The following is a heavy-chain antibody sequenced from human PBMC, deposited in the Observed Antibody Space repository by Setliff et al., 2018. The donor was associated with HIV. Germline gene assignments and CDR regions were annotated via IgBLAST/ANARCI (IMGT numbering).Heavy chain of an antibody. CDR1: GFTFSSDA. CDR3: ARGSKGESGSTTICDS. V-gene: IGHV3-23*01. Sequence: PGGSLRLSCAASGFTFSSDAMSWVRQAPGKGLEWVSAVSGGGGSTYYADSVKGRFTISRDKFKNTLYLQMNSLRVDDTAVYYCARGSKGESGSTTICDSWGQGTPVTVSS. J-gene: IGHJ5*01. D-gene: IGHD2-2*01. CDR2: VSGGGGST.